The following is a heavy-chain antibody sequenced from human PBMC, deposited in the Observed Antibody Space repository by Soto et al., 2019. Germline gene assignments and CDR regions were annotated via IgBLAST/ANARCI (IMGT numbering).Heavy chain of an antibody. D-gene: IGHD2-21*02. Sequence: QVQLMQAGAEVKKPGASVKVSCKASGDTFTDYYIHWVRQAPGQGLEWMGTVNPSGGHTSYAQHFLCRVTMTRDTSTSTPYMELTSLTSDDMAIYYCARGGHVLVVTAALDYWGQGTLVTFSS. CDR3: ARGGHVLVVTAALDY. CDR2: VNPSGGHT. J-gene: IGHJ4*02. V-gene: IGHV1-46*01. CDR1: GDTFTDYY.